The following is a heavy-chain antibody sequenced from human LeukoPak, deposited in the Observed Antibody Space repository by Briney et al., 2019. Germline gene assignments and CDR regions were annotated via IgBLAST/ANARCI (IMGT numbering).Heavy chain of an antibody. Sequence: GASVKVSCKASGGTFSSSAISWVRQAPGQGLEWMGGIIPIFGTANYAQKFQGRVTITTDESTSTAYMELSSLRSEDTAVYYCATLFLRELPTPYYYYMDVWGKGTTVTVSS. CDR1: GGTFSSSA. V-gene: IGHV1-69*05. CDR2: IIPIFGTA. D-gene: IGHD1-26*01. J-gene: IGHJ6*03. CDR3: ATLFLRELPTPYYYYMDV.